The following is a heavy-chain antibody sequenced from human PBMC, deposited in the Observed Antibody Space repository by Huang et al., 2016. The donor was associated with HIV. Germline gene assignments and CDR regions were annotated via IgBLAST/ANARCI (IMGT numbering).Heavy chain of an antibody. V-gene: IGHV1-69*13. D-gene: IGHD6-13*01. CDR2: HIPIFGSA. J-gene: IGHJ6*03. Sequence: QVQLVQSGAEVKKPGSSVKVSCKASGDTLSNYAISWVRQAPRQGLEWMGGHIPIFGSANHVRKFRGRFTITADESTSTAYMELSSLTSEDTAVYYCARSPNLIATASIKNYYYYMDVWGKGTTVTVSS. CDR3: ARSPNLIATASIKNYYYYMDV. CDR1: GDTLSNYA.